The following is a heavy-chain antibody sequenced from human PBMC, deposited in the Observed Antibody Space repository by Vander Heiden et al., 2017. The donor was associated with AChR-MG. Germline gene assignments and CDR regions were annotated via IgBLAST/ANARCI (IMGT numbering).Heavy chain of an antibody. Sequence: EVQLVESGGGLVQPGRSLRLSCAASGFTFDDYAMHWVRQAPGKGLEWVSGISWNSGSIGYADSVKGRFTISRDNAKNSLYLQMNSLRAEDTALYYCAKGVDFWSGYGIPGYYGMDVWGQGTTVTVSS. J-gene: IGHJ6*02. CDR3: AKGVDFWSGYGIPGYYGMDV. CDR1: GFTFDDYA. D-gene: IGHD3-3*01. V-gene: IGHV3-9*01. CDR2: ISWNSGSI.